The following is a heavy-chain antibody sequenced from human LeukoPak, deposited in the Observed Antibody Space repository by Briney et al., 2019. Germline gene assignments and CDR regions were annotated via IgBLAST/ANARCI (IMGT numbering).Heavy chain of an antibody. V-gene: IGHV3-7*01. Sequence: GGSLRLSCAGSGFTFSSYAMNWVRQAPGKGLEWVSNIKQDGSEKYYVDSVKGRFTISRDNAKNSLYLQMNSLRAEDTAVYYCARASLMWQQPPPDYSGQGTLVTVSS. D-gene: IGHD6-13*01. J-gene: IGHJ4*02. CDR3: ARASLMWQQPPPDY. CDR1: GFTFSSYA. CDR2: IKQDGSEK.